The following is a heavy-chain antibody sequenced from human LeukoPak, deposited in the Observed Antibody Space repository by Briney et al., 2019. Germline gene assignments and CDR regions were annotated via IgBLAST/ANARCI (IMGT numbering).Heavy chain of an antibody. CDR1: GGSISSGDYY. V-gene: IGHV4-30-4*01. Sequence: PSQTLSLTCTVSGGSISSGDYYWSWIRQPPGKGLEWIGYIYYSGSTYYNPPLKSRVTISVDTSKNQFSLKLSSVTAADTAVYYCARGFYYGSGIWFDPWGQGTLVTVSS. CDR3: ARGFYYGSGIWFDP. J-gene: IGHJ5*02. CDR2: IYYSGST. D-gene: IGHD3-10*01.